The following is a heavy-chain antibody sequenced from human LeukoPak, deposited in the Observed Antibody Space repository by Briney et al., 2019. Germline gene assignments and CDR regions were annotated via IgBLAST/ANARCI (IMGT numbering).Heavy chain of an antibody. CDR1: GFTFSSYA. CDR2: ISYDGSNK. D-gene: IGHD6-13*01. V-gene: IGHV3-30-3*01. CDR3: ARDPLSQQLDY. J-gene: IGHJ4*02. Sequence: GGSLRLSCAASGFTFSSYAMHWVRQAPGKGLEWVAVISYDGSNKYYADSVKGRFTISRDNSKNTLYLQMNSLRAEDTAVYYCARDPLSQQLDYWGQGTLVTVSS.